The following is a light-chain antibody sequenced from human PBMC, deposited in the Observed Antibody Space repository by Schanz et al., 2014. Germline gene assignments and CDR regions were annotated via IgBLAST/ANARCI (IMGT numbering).Light chain of an antibody. Sequence: SYELTQPPSVSVAPGKTASITCGGNNIGTKSVQWYQQRPGQAPVLVVYDDSDRPSGIPERFSGSNSGNTATLTISRVEAGDEADYYCQLWDSNSDHQVFGGGTKLTVL. V-gene: IGLV3-21*03. CDR1: NIGTKS. CDR3: QLWDSNSDHQV. CDR2: DDS. J-gene: IGLJ3*02.